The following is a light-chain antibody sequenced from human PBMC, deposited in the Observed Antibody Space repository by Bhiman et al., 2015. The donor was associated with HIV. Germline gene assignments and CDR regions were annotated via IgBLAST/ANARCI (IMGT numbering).Light chain of an antibody. Sequence: QSVLTQPPSVSGAPGQRVTISCSGSSSNIGAGYDVHWYQQFPGTAPQVLIYGNTNRPSGVPDRFSGSKSGTSASLAITGLQAEDEADYYCTSYTISSLYVFGTGTKVTVL. CDR2: GNT. CDR3: TSYTISSLYV. J-gene: IGLJ1*01. CDR1: SSNIGAGYD. V-gene: IGLV1-40*01.